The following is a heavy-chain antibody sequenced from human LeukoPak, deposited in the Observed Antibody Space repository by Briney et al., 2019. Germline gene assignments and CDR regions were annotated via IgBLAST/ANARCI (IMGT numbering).Heavy chain of an antibody. CDR1: GFTFSSYA. Sequence: QAGGSLRLSCAASGFTFSSYAMSWVRQAPGKGLEWVSAISGSGGSTYYADSVKGRFTISRDNSKNTLYLQMNSLRAEDTAVYYCAKVPVCDFWSGYWGHWFDPWGQGTLVTVSS. CDR2: ISGSGGST. D-gene: IGHD3-3*01. V-gene: IGHV3-23*01. J-gene: IGHJ5*02. CDR3: AKVPVCDFWSGYWGHWFDP.